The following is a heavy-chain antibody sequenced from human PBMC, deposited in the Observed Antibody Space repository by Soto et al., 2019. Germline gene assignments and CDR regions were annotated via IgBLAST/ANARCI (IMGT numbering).Heavy chain of an antibody. Sequence: QVPLVQSGAEVKKPGASVKVSCKASGYTFTSYAMHWVRQAPGQRLEWMGWINAGNGNTKYSQKFQGRVTITRDTSASTAYMELSSLRSEDTAVYYCARGYDYCSGGSCYFNWFDPWGQGTLVTVSS. V-gene: IGHV1-3*01. CDR1: GYTFTSYA. CDR3: ARGYDYCSGGSCYFNWFDP. J-gene: IGHJ5*02. D-gene: IGHD2-15*01. CDR2: INAGNGNT.